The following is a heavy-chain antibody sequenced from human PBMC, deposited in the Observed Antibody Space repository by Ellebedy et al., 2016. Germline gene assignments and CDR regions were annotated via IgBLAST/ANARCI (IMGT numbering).Heavy chain of an antibody. CDR2: ISYDGDNK. V-gene: IGHV3-30-3*01. D-gene: IGHD5-12*01. CDR1: GFTFSTYA. CDR3: TTVGVATVY. J-gene: IGHJ4*02. Sequence: GESLKISXAASGFTFSTYAMHWVRQAPGKGLEWVAVISYDGDNKYYADSVKGRFTISRDNSKNTLSLQMNSLRAEDTAVYYCTTVGVATVYWGQGTLVTVSS.